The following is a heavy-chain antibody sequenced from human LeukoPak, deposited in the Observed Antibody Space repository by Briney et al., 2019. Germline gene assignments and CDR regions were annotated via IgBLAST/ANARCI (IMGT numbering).Heavy chain of an antibody. Sequence: SETLSLTCTVSGGSISSYYWSWIRQPPGKGLEWIGYIYYGGSTNYNPSLKSRVTISVDKSKNQFSLKLSSVTAADTAVYYCARALTENWFDPWGQGTLVTVSS. J-gene: IGHJ5*02. CDR2: IYYGGST. V-gene: IGHV4-59*12. CDR1: GGSISSYY. CDR3: ARALTENWFDP. D-gene: IGHD3-9*01.